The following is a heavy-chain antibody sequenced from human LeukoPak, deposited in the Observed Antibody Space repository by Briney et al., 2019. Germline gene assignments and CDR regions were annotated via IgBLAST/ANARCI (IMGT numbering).Heavy chain of an antibody. J-gene: IGHJ2*01. CDR3: ARRAYFDTSGYSPAAGYFDL. CDR1: GGSIFISY. D-gene: IGHD3-22*01. CDR2: IYSTGIT. Sequence: SSETLSPTCTVSGGSIFISYWNWIRQPPGRGLEWIGYIYSTGITSYNPSLKSRGTISIATSKNQFSLRLNSVTAADTAFYYCARRAYFDTSGYSPAAGYFDLWGRGTLVTVSS. V-gene: IGHV4-59*08.